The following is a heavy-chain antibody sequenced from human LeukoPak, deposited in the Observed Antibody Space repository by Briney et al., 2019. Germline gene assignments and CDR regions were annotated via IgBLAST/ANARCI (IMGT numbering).Heavy chain of an antibody. V-gene: IGHV4-30-4*01. J-gene: IGHJ6*02. CDR2: ICYSGST. CDR1: GGSISSGDYY. Sequence: PSQTLSLTCTVSGGSISSGDYYWRWIRQPPGKGLEWIGYICYSGSTYYNPSRKSRVAISVYTSKNQFSLKLSSVTAADTAVYYCATSTRVGPYYYYGMDVWGQGTTVTVSS. CDR3: ATSTRVGPYYYYGMDV. D-gene: IGHD1-26*01.